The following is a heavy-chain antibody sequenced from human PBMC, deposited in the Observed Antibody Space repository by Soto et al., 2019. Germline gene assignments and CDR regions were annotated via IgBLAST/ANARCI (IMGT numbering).Heavy chain of an antibody. CDR2: INAGNGNT. J-gene: IGHJ3*02. CDR1: GYTFTSYA. V-gene: IGHV1-3*01. CDR3: AREQSGEIMTMTDAFDI. Sequence: QVQLVQSGAEVQKPGASVKVSCKASGYTFTSYAIHWVRQAPGPRLEWMGWINAGNGNTQYSQKLQGRVTITRDKSASIAYMEVSSLRSEDTALYYCAREQSGEIMTMTDAFDIWGQGTMVTVSS. D-gene: IGHD3-16*01.